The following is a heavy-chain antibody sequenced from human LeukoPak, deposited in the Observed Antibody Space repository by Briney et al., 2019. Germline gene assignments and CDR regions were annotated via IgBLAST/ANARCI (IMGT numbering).Heavy chain of an antibody. CDR2: IYTSGST. CDR1: GGFLSSYY. CDR3: ANGGDSSGYYYGFFNY. D-gene: IGHD3-22*01. Sequence: SETLSLTCTVSGGFLSSYYWSWIRQPAGKGLEWIGRIYTSGSTNYNPSLKSRVTMSVDTSKNQFSLKLSSVTAADTAVYYCANGGDSSGYYYGFFNYWGQGTLVTVSS. V-gene: IGHV4-4*07. J-gene: IGHJ4*02.